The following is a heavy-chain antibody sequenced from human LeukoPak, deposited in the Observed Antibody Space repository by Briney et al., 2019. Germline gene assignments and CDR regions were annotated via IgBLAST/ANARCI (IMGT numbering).Heavy chain of an antibody. CDR2: ISYDASNK. Sequence: PGGSLRLSCAASGFTFNTYGMHWVRQAPGKGLEWVAVISYDASNKNYADPVKGRFTISRDYSKNTLYLQMNSLRTEDTAVYYCAKDRAKAAAAYYFDYWGQGTLVTVSS. CDR3: AKDRAKAAAAYYFDY. J-gene: IGHJ4*02. D-gene: IGHD6-13*01. V-gene: IGHV3-30*18. CDR1: GFTFNTYG.